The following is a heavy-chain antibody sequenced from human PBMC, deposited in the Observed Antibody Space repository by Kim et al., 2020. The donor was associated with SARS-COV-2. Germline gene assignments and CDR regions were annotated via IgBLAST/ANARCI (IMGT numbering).Heavy chain of an antibody. J-gene: IGHJ6*02. Sequence: SETLSLTCAVSGGSISSSNWWSWVRQPPGKGLEWIGEIYHSGSTNYNPSLKSRVTISVDKSKNQFSLKLSSVTAADTAVYYCARVPSSGHYGMDVWGQGTTVTVSS. V-gene: IGHV4-4*02. CDR3: ARVPSSGHYGMDV. CDR1: GGSISSSNW. CDR2: IYHSGST.